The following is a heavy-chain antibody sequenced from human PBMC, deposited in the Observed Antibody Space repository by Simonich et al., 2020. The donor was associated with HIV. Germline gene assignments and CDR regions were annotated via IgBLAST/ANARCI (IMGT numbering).Heavy chain of an antibody. CDR2: ISYDGSNK. J-gene: IGHJ4*02. V-gene: IGHV3-30*07. D-gene: IGHD3-16*01. Sequence: QVQLVESGGGVVQPGRSLRLSCAASGFTFSSYAMHWVRQAPGKGLEWVAVISYDGSNKYYADSVKGRFTISRDNSKNTLYLQMNSVRAEDTAVYYCASGGSISSVWADDYWGQGTLVTVSS. CDR1: GFTFSSYA. CDR3: ASGGSISSVWADDY.